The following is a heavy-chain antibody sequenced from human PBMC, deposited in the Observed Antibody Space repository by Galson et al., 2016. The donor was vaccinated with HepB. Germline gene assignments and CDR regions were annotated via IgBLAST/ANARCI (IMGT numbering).Heavy chain of an antibody. Sequence: SLRLSCAASGFSFSTSGMSWVRRTPGRGLEWVSGITSSGGTTHYADFVKGRFTISRDNSKNTLYLYMNSLRAGDTAVYYCGKHGGFDYWGQGALVTVSS. CDR1: GFSFSTSG. J-gene: IGHJ4*02. CDR2: ITSSGGTT. V-gene: IGHV3-23*01. CDR3: GKHGGFDY. D-gene: IGHD3-16*01.